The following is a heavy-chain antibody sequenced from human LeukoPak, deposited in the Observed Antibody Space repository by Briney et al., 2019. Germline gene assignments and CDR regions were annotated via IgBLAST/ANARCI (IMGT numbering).Heavy chain of an antibody. D-gene: IGHD2-8*01. CDR1: GFTFSSYW. J-gene: IGHJ4*02. Sequence: PGGSLRLSCAASGFTFSSYWMHWVRHAPGKGLVWVSGIKTDGVSANYVDSVKGRHTISRDNAKSTLFLQMNSLRAEDTAVYYCARSRFCTSGGCYYDHWGQGVLVTVSS. V-gene: IGHV3-74*01. CDR3: ARSRFCTSGGCYYDH. CDR2: IKTDGVSA.